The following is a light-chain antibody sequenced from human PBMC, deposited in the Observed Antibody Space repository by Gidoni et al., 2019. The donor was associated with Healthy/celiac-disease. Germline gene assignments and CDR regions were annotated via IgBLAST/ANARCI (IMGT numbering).Light chain of an antibody. CDR2: EVS. V-gene: IGLV2-8*01. CDR1: SSDVGGYNY. J-gene: IGLJ3*02. CDR3: SSYAGSTFWV. Sequence: QSALTQPPSASGSPGPSVTISCTGTSSDVGGYNYVSWYQQHPGKAPKLMIYEVSKRPSGVPDRFSGSKSGNTASLTVSGLQAEDEADYYCSSYAGSTFWVFGGGTKLTVL.